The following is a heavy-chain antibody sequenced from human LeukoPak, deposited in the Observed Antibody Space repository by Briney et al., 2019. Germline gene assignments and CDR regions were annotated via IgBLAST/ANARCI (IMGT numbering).Heavy chain of an antibody. Sequence: ASVKVSCKASGYTFTGYYMHWVRQAPGQGLEWMGWINPNSGGTNYAQKFQGRVTMTRDTSISTAYMELSRLRSDDTAVYYCAREIKNYYDSSGYHAPDAFDIWGQGTMVTVSS. D-gene: IGHD3-22*01. V-gene: IGHV1-2*02. CDR3: AREIKNYYDSSGYHAPDAFDI. CDR1: GYTFTGYY. J-gene: IGHJ3*02. CDR2: INPNSGGT.